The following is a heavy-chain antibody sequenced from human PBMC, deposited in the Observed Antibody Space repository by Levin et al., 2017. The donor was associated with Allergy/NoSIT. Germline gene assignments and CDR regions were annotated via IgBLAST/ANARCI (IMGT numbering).Heavy chain of an antibody. Sequence: SCAASGFTFSSYAMSWVRQAPGKGLEWVSAISGSGGSTYYADSVKGRFTISRDNSKNTLYLQMNSLRAEDTAVYYCAKDGGIAAAGTYYYYGMDVWGQGTTVTVSS. CDR1: GFTFSSYA. J-gene: IGHJ6*02. CDR2: ISGSGGST. CDR3: AKDGGIAAAGTYYYYGMDV. V-gene: IGHV3-23*01. D-gene: IGHD6-13*01.